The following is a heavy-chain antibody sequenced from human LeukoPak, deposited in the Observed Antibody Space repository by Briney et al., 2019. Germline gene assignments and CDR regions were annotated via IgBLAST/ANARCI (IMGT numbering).Heavy chain of an antibody. CDR3: ARAQYCSGGSCYSGAFDI. D-gene: IGHD2-15*01. V-gene: IGHV1-46*01. CDR2: INPSGGST. Sequence: ASVKVSCKASGYTFTSYYMHWVRPAPGQGLEWMGIINPSGGSTSYAQKFQGRVTMTRDTSTSTVYMELSSLRSEDTAVYYCARAQYCSGGSCYSGAFDIWGQGTMVTVSS. J-gene: IGHJ3*02. CDR1: GYTFTSYY.